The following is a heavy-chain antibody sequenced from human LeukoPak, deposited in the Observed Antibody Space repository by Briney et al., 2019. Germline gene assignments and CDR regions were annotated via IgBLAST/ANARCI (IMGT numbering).Heavy chain of an antibody. CDR3: ARVFRYYGSGSHFDY. CDR1: GYTFTSYY. V-gene: IGHV1-46*01. J-gene: IGHJ4*02. Sequence: ASVKVSCKASGYTFTSYYMHWVRQAPGQGLEWMGIINPSGGSTSYAQKFQGRVTMTTDTSTSTAYMELRSLRSDDTAVYYCARVFRYYGSGSHFDYWGQGTLVTVSS. CDR2: INPSGGST. D-gene: IGHD3-10*01.